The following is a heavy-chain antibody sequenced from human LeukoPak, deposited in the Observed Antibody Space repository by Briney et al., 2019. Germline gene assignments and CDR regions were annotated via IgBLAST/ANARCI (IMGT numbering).Heavy chain of an antibody. Sequence: GGSLRLSCAASGFTFSSYGMSWVRQAPGKGLEWVSAISGSGGSTYYADSVKGRFTISRDNSKNTLYLQMNSLRAEDTAVYYCAKNYYYYYYMDVWGKGTTVTISS. J-gene: IGHJ6*03. CDR2: ISGSGGST. CDR3: AKNYYYYYYMDV. CDR1: GFTFSSYG. V-gene: IGHV3-23*01.